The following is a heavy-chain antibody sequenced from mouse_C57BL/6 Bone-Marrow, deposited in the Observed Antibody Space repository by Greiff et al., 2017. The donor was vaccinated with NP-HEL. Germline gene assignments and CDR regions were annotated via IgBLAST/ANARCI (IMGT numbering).Heavy chain of an antibody. CDR2: IYPRSGNT. CDR1: GYTFTSYG. Sequence: VQLQQSGAELARPGASVKLYCKASGYTFTSYGISWVKQRTGQGLEWIGEIYPRSGNTYYNEKFKGKATLTADKSSSTAYMELRSLTSEDSAVFFCAGVGYCDYGYYAVDYWGRGTSAIVSS. V-gene: IGHV1-81*01. J-gene: IGHJ4*01. CDR3: AGVGYCDYGYYAVDY. D-gene: IGHD2-13*01.